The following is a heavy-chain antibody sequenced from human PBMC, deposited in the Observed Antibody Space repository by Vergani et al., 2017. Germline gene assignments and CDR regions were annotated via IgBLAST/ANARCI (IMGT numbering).Heavy chain of an antibody. V-gene: IGHV4-39*01. D-gene: IGHD6-13*01. J-gene: IGHJ6*02. CDR3: ARVRIAAAGTQYYYYGMDV. CDR1: ADSISSGSYY. CDR2: IYYSGLT. Sequence: QLQLQQSGPGLVKPSETLFLTCTVSADSISSGSYYWGWIRQPPGKSLEWIGSIYYSGLTYYNPSLKSRVAISVDTSKNQFSLKVTSVTAADTAVYFCARVRIAAAGTQYYYYGMDVWGQGTTVTVSS.